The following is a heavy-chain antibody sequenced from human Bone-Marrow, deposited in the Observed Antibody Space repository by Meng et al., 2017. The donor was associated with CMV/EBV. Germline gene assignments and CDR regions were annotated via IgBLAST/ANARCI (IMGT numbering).Heavy chain of an antibody. Sequence: ASVKVSCKASGYTFTSFYMNWVRQAPGQGLEWMGIINPSGGRTRYAQKLQGRVTMTTDTSTSTAYMELRSLRSDDTAVYYCARDVVPAASILNWFDPWGQGTLVTVSS. J-gene: IGHJ5*02. CDR1: GYTFTSFY. V-gene: IGHV1-46*01. CDR3: ARDVVPAASILNWFDP. D-gene: IGHD2-2*01. CDR2: INPSGGRT.